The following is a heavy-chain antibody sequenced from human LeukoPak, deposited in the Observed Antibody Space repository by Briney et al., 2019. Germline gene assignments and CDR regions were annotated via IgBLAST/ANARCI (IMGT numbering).Heavy chain of an antibody. V-gene: IGHV4-4*07. CDR2: VYASGSS. J-gene: IGHJ6*03. CDR1: GASISSHY. D-gene: IGHD5-18*01. CDR3: AREWLWSPRPNNYYYMDV. Sequence: SETLSLTCSVSGASISSHYWSWIRRPAGKGLEWIGRVYASGSSNYNPSLKSRVTISVDKSKNQLSLELNSVTAADAAVYYCAREWLWSPRPNNYYYMDVWGKGTTVTVSS.